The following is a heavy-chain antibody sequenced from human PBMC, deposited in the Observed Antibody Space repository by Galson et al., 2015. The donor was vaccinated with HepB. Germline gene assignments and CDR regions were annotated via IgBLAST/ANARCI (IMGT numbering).Heavy chain of an antibody. CDR3: ARDRGGWRQVVYYYMDV. D-gene: IGHD3-10*01. J-gene: IGHJ6*03. Sequence: SLRLSCAASGFTFSDYSIHWVRQAPGKGLEWISHISSSSGSIYYADSVKGRFTVSRDNARNSVYLQVNSLRAEDTAVYYCARDRGGWRQVVYYYMDVWGRGTTVTVSS. CDR2: ISSSSGSI. CDR1: GFTFSDYS. V-gene: IGHV3-48*01.